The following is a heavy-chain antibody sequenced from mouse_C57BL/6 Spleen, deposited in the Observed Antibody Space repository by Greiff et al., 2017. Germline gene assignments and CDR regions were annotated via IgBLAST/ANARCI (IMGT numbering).Heavy chain of an antibody. J-gene: IGHJ3*01. Sequence: DVHLVESGGGLVQPGGSMKLSCVASGFTFSNYWMNWVRQSPEKGLEWVAQIRVKSDNYATHYEESVKGRFTISRDESKSCVYLQMNKLRAEDTGIYCSTGGGSAYWGQGTLVTVSA. CDR3: TGGGSAY. CDR1: GFTFSNYW. CDR2: IRVKSDNYAT. V-gene: IGHV6-3*01.